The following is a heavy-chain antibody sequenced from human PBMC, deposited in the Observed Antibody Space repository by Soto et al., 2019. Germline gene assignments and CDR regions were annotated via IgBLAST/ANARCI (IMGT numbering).Heavy chain of an antibody. CDR1: GYTLTELS. CDR3: ATDSSGRGLDAFDI. J-gene: IGHJ3*02. V-gene: IGHV1-24*01. Sequence: GASVKVSCKVSGYTLTELSMHWVRQAPGKGLEWMGGFDPEDGETIYAQKFQGRVTMTEDTSTDTAYMELSSLRSEDTAVYYCATDSSGRGLDAFDIWGQGTMVTVSS. CDR2: FDPEDGET. D-gene: IGHD6-19*01.